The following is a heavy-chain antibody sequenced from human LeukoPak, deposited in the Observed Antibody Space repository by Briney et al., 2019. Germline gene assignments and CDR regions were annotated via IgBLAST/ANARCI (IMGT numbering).Heavy chain of an antibody. Sequence: GGSLRLSCAASGFTFDDYGMSWVRQAPGKGLEWVSGINWNGGSTGYADSVKGRFTISRDNAKNSLYLQMNSLRAEDTALYYCARDRGYSSGWYLNAFDIWGQGTMVTVSS. CDR2: INWNGGST. J-gene: IGHJ3*02. D-gene: IGHD6-19*01. CDR3: ARDRGYSSGWYLNAFDI. V-gene: IGHV3-20*04. CDR1: GFTFDDYG.